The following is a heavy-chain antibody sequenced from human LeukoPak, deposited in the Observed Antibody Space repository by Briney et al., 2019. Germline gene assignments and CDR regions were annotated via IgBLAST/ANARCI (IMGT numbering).Heavy chain of an antibody. J-gene: IGHJ2*01. V-gene: IGHV3-74*01. CDR2: INGDGSST. CDR1: RFTFSSYW. CDR3: ATDTYSSSWYWSFDL. D-gene: IGHD6-13*01. Sequence: AGGSLRLSCAASRFTFSSYWMHWVRQAPGKGLVWVSRINGDGSSTYDADFVKGRFTISRDNAKNTVYLQMNSLRAEDTAVYYCATDTYSSSWYWSFDLWGRGALVTVSS.